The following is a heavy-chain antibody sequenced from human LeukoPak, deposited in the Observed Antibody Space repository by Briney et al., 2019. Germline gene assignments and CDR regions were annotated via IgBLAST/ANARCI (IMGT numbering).Heavy chain of an antibody. J-gene: IGHJ4*02. CDR3: ARERYYYDSSGFDY. V-gene: IGHV4-59*01. CDR2: IYYSGST. D-gene: IGHD3-22*01. CDR1: GDSISNYY. Sequence: SETLSLTCTVSGDSISNYYWSWIRQPPGKGLEWIGHIYYSGSTNYNPSLKSRVTISVDTSKNQFSLKLSSVTAADTAVYYCARERYYYDSSGFDYWGQGTLVTVSS.